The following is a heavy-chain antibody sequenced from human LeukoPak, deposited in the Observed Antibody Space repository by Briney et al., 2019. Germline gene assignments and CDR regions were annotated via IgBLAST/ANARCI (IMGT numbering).Heavy chain of an antibody. V-gene: IGHV3-30*02. CDR1: GFTFSSYG. CDR3: AKDPSVVYYYYMDV. Sequence: GGTLRLSCAASGFTFSSYGMSWVRQAPGKGLEWVAFIRYDGSNKYYADSVKGRFTISGDNSKNMLYLQMNSLRAEDTAVYYCAKDPSVVYYYYMDVWGKGTTVTVSS. J-gene: IGHJ6*03. CDR2: IRYDGSNK. D-gene: IGHD3-22*01.